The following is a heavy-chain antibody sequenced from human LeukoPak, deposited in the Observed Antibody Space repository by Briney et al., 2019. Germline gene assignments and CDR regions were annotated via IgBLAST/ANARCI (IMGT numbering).Heavy chain of an antibody. CDR1: GFTFSGYN. Sequence: GGSLRLSCAASGFTFSGYNMNWVRQAPGKGLEWVSYISSSGSTIYYADSVKGRFTISRDNAKNSLYLQMNSLRAEDTAVYYCARSITMVLDYWGQGTLVTVSS. CDR3: ARSITMVLDY. V-gene: IGHV3-48*04. D-gene: IGHD3-10*01. J-gene: IGHJ4*02. CDR2: ISSSGSTI.